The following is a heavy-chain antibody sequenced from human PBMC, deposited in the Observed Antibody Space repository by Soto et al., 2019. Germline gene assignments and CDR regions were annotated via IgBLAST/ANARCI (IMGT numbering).Heavy chain of an antibody. J-gene: IGHJ1*01. CDR2: IGSGGGTT. D-gene: IGHD2-21*02. CDR3: AKAGCGSRDCSQYHFQH. CDR1: VCTFTDSA. V-gene: IGHV3-23*01. Sequence: VGSLRLSCAASVCTFTDSAMSCVRHAPGRWLEWVSAIGSGGGTTWYADSVKGRFAISRDNAKDTVYLQMNTLGAEDTAIYYCAKAGCGSRDCSQYHFQHWGQGALVTVS.